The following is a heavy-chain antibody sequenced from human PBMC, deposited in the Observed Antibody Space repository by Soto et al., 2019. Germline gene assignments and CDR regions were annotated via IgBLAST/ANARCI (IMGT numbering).Heavy chain of an antibody. J-gene: IGHJ6*02. CDR3: ARLLPDDYYYYGMDV. V-gene: IGHV4-39*01. Sequence: SETLSLTCTVSGGSISSSSYYWGWIRQPPGKGLEWIGSIYYSGSTYYNPSLKSRVTISVDTSKNQFSLKLSSVTAADTAVYYCARLLPDDYYYYGMDVWGQGTTVTVSS. CDR2: IYYSGST. CDR1: GGSISSSSYY.